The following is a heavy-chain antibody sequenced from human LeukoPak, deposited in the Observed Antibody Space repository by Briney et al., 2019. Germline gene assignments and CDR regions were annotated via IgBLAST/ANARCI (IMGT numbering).Heavy chain of an antibody. Sequence: SETLSLTCAVYGGSFSGYYWSWIRQPPGKGLEWIGEINHSGSTNYNPSLKSRVTISVDTSKNQFSLKLSSVTAADTAVYYCARQGTANWFDPWGQGTLVTVSS. CDR3: ARQGTANWFDP. CDR2: INHSGST. J-gene: IGHJ5*02. CDR1: GGSFSGYY. D-gene: IGHD1-1*01. V-gene: IGHV4-34*01.